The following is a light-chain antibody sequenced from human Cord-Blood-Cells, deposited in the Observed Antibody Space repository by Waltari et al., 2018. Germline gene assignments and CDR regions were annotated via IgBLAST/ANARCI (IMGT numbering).Light chain of an antibody. CDR2: GSS. Sequence: DIVMTQSPATLPVSPGERATLPCRASQSVSSNLAWYQQKTGQAPRLLSYGSSTRATGIPARFSGSVSGTEFTLTISSLQSEDFAVYYCQQYNNWPPWTFGQGTKVEIK. J-gene: IGKJ1*01. V-gene: IGKV3-15*01. CDR3: QQYNNWPPWT. CDR1: QSVSSN.